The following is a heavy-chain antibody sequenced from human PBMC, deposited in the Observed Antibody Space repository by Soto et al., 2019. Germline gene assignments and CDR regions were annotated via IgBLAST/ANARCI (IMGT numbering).Heavy chain of an antibody. V-gene: IGHV3-74*01. CDR2: INNDGGST. J-gene: IGHJ4*02. D-gene: IGHD6-19*01. CDR3: ATSPKGSGY. CDR1: GFTFSSYW. Sequence: GGSLRLSCAASGFTFSSYWMHWVRQAPGKGLVWVSHINNDGGSTNYADSVKGRFTISRDNAKNTLYLQMNSLRAEDTAIYYCATSPKGSGYWGQGTLVTAPQ.